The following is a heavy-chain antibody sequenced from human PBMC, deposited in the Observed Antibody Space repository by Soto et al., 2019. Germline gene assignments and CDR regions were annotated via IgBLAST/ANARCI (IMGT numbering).Heavy chain of an antibody. CDR2: ISGSGGNT. V-gene: IGHV3-23*01. CDR1: GFTFSSYA. D-gene: IGHD3-10*01. J-gene: IGHJ5*02. CDR3: AKSAMVRGGGWFDP. Sequence: EVQLLESGGGLVQPGGSLRLSCAASGFTFSSYAMSWVRQAPGKGLEWVPDISGSGGNTYYADSVKGRFTISRDNSKNTLYLQMNSLRAEDTAVYYCAKSAMVRGGGWFDPWGQGTLVTVSS.